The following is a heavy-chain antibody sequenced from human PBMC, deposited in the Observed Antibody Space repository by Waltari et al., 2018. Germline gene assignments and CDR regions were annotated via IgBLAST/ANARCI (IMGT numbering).Heavy chain of an antibody. CDR1: GFTFSRYS. D-gene: IGHD2-15*01. CDR2: ISSSSSYI. J-gene: IGHJ3*02. Sequence: EVQLVESGGGLVKPGGSLRLSCAASGFTFSRYSMNWVRQAPGKGLEWVSSISSSSSYIYYADSVKGRFTISRDNAKNSLYLQMNSLRAEDTAVYYCARARTPRDAFDIWGQGTMVTVSS. V-gene: IGHV3-21*01. CDR3: ARARTPRDAFDI.